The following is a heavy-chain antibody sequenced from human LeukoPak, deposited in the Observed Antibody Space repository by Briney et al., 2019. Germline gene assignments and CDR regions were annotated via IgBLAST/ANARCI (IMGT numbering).Heavy chain of an antibody. J-gene: IGHJ5*02. CDR2: ISSSGSTI. Sequence: PGGSLILSCSAPLYSFRYDYMSRIPQAPGKVLEWVSYISSSGSTIYYADSVKGRFTISRDNAKNSLYLQMNSLRAEDTAVYYCSGGVIAYNWFDPWGQGTLVTVSS. D-gene: IGHD3-16*02. V-gene: IGHV3-11*01. CDR3: SGGVIAYNWFDP. CDR1: LYSFRYDY.